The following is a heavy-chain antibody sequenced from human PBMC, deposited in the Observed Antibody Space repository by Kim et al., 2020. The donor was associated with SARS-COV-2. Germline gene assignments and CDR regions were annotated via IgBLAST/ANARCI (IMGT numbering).Heavy chain of an antibody. CDR2: ISSSSSYI. Sequence: GGSLRLSCAASGFTFSSYSMNWVRQAPGKGLEWVSSISSSSSYIYYAVSVKGRFTISRDNAKNSLYLQMNSLRAEDTAVYYCARRPVDVVVLIHDAFDIWGQGTMVTVSS. CDR1: GFTFSSYS. J-gene: IGHJ3*02. CDR3: ARRPVDVVVLIHDAFDI. V-gene: IGHV3-21*01. D-gene: IGHD3-22*01.